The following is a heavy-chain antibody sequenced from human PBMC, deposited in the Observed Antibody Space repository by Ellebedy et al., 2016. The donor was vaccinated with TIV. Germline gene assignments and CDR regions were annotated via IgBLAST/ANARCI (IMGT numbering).Heavy chain of an antibody. CDR2: ISTIT. CDR3: ARGGGERLRYAFDL. D-gene: IGHD4-17*01. J-gene: IGHJ3*01. V-gene: IGHV3-21*01. CDR1: GFTFSTYS. Sequence: PGGSLRLSCAASGFTFSTYSLNWVRQAPGKGLEWVSSISTITNYADSVRGRFTISRDNAKNSLYLQMNSLRDEETAVYYCARGGGERLRYAFDLWGQGTMVTVSS.